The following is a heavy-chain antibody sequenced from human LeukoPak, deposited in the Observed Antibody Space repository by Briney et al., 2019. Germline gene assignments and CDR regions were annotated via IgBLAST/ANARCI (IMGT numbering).Heavy chain of an antibody. CDR3: ARGTEKTRICGYYSFDH. V-gene: IGHV4-4*07. D-gene: IGHD5-12*01. CDR2: VYTSGTT. Sequence: SETLSLTCTVSGGSISGYFWTWIRQPAGKELEWIGRVYTSGTTYYNPSLESRVTISLDTFNNQFSLRVTSVTAADTAIYYCARGTEKTRICGYYSFDHWGRGLLVTVSS. CDR1: GGSISGYF. J-gene: IGHJ4*02.